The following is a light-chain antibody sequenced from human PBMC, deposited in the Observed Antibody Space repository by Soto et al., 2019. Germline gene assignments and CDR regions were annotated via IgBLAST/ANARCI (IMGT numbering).Light chain of an antibody. V-gene: IGLV2-14*01. CDR3: RSYTTSTTWV. CDR2: EVS. CDR1: NSDVGGYNY. Sequence: QSALTQPASVSGSPGQSIAISCTGTNSDVGGYNYVSWYQHHPGKAPKLMIYEVSNRPSGVSNRFSGSKSGNTASLTISGLQAEDEADYYCRSYTTSTTWVFGGGTKLTVL. J-gene: IGLJ3*02.